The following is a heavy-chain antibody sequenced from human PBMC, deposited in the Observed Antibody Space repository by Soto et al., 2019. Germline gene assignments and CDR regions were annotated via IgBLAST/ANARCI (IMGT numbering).Heavy chain of an antibody. CDR1: GGSISSGGYY. CDR3: ARDRNYEAFDI. Sequence: QVQLQESGPGLVKPSQTLSLTCTVSGGSISSGGYYWSWIRQHPGKGLEWIGYIYYSGSTYYNPSLKRXXTXSXXTSKNQFSLKLSSVTAADTAVYYCARDRNYEAFDIWGQGTMVTVSS. CDR2: IYYSGST. D-gene: IGHD1-7*01. J-gene: IGHJ3*02. V-gene: IGHV4-31*03.